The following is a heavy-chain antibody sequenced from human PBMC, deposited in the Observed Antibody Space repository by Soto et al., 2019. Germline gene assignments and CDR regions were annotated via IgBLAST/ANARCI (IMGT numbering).Heavy chain of an antibody. D-gene: IGHD4-17*01. CDR3: ARIGTKYGATGYFDY. Sequence: QVTLKESGPVLVKPTETLTLTCTVSGFSLSNARMGVSWIRQPPGKALEWLAHIFSNDEKSYSTSLKSRLTISKDTPKRQVGLTMTNMGPVDTATYFCARIGTKYGATGYFDYWGQGTLVTVSS. V-gene: IGHV2-26*01. CDR2: IFSNDEK. CDR1: GFSLSNARMG. J-gene: IGHJ4*02.